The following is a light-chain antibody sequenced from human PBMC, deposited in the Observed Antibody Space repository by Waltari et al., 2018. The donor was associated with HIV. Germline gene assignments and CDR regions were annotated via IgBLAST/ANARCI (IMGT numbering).Light chain of an antibody. J-gene: IGLJ2*01. CDR2: DVD. V-gene: IGLV2-14*03. CDR1: DSDFGLYNF. Sequence: AVTQPASVSGLPGQSTTISCTGDDSDFGLYNFVSWYQQHSGKPPRLILFDVDSRASGVSVRFSGSRSGNTASLTISGLRAEDEGHYYCASFTGDNTVIFGGGTEVTVL. CDR3: ASFTGDNTVI.